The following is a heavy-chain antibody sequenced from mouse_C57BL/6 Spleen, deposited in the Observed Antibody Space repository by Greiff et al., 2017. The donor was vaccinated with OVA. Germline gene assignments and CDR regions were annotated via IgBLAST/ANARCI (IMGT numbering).Heavy chain of an antibody. CDR3: ARYSSSWYFGV. J-gene: IGHJ1*03. CDR2: IRNKANGYTT. Sequence: EVMLVESGGGLVQPGGSLSLSCAASGFTFTDYYMSWVRQPPGKALEWLGFIRNKANGYTTEYSASVKGRFTISRDNSQSILYLQMNALRAEDSATYYCARYSSSWYFGVWGTGTTVTVSS. V-gene: IGHV7-3*01. D-gene: IGHD1-3*01. CDR1: GFTFTDYY.